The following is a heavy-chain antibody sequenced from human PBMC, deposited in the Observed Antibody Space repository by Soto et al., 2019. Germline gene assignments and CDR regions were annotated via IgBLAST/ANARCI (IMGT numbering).Heavy chain of an antibody. Sequence: GASVKVSCKASGGTFSSYAISWVRQAPGQGLEWMGGIIPIFGTANYAQKFQGRVTITADESTSTAYMELRSLRSDDTAVYYCARARGYNSNWYFXYWGLGTLVTVSS. V-gene: IGHV1-69*13. CDR1: GGTFSSYA. CDR3: ARARGYNSNWYFXY. D-gene: IGHD6-13*01. CDR2: IIPIFGTA. J-gene: IGHJ4*02.